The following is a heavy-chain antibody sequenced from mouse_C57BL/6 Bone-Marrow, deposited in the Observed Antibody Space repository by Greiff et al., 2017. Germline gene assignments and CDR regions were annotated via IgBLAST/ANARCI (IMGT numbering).Heavy chain of an antibody. CDR2: ISSGSSTI. V-gene: IGHV5-17*01. J-gene: IGHJ4*01. Sequence: EVQLVESGGGLVKPGGTLKLSCAASGFTFSDYGMHWVRQAPEKGLEWVAYISSGSSTIYYADTVKGRFTISRDNAKNTLFLQMTSLRAEDTAMYYCARSWGGRRRGNAMDYWGQGTSVTVSS. D-gene: IGHD1-1*01. CDR3: ARSWGGRRRGNAMDY. CDR1: GFTFSDYG.